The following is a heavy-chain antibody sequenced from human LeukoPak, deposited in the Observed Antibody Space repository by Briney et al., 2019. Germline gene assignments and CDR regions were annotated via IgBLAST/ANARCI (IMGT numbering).Heavy chain of an antibody. CDR2: ISWNSGSI. CDR1: GFTFDDYA. Sequence: GGSLRLSCAASGFTFDDYAMHWVRQAPGKGLEWVSGISWNSGSIGYADSVKGRFTISRDNAKNSLYLQMKSLRAEDMALYYCAKAMYSSGWVPYDSSGYLEPDAFDIWGQGTMVTVSS. CDR3: AKAMYSSGWVPYDSSGYLEPDAFDI. J-gene: IGHJ3*02. D-gene: IGHD3-22*01. V-gene: IGHV3-9*03.